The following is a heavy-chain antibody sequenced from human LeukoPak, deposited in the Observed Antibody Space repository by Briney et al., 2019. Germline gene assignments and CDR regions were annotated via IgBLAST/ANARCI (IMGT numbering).Heavy chain of an antibody. CDR3: ARDSGTTGEVKFDP. V-gene: IGHV4-4*07. CDR2: IYGSGST. CDR1: GGSIRSY. Sequence: PSETLSLTCTVSGGSIRSYWSWIRQPAGKGLEWIGRIYGSGSTDYNPSLKSRVTMSIDTPKNQFSLNLISVTAADTAVYYCARDSGTTGEVKFDPWGQGTLVTVSS. J-gene: IGHJ5*02. D-gene: IGHD3-10*01.